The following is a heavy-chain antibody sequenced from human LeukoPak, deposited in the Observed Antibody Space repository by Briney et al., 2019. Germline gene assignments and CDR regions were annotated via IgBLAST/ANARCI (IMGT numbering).Heavy chain of an antibody. V-gene: IGHV1-2*02. D-gene: IGHD4-23*01. J-gene: IGHJ4*02. Sequence: ASVKVSCKASGYTFTDYYIHWVRQAPGQGLEWLGWIIPNSGGTNYAQKFQGRVTMTRDTSISTAYMELSRLRSDDTAVYYCARVGGRLFDYWGQGTLVTVSS. CDR3: ARVGGRLFDY. CDR2: IIPNSGGT. CDR1: GYTFTDYY.